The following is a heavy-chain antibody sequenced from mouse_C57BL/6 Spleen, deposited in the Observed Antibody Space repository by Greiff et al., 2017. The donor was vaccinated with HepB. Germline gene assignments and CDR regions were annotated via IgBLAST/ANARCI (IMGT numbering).Heavy chain of an antibody. CDR2: ISSGGSYT. CDR1: GFTFSSYG. Sequence: EVKLVESGGDLVKPGGSLKLSCAASGFTFSSYGMSWVRQTPDKRLEWVATISSGGSYTYYPDSVKGRFTISRDNAKNTLYLQMSSRKSEDTAMYYCARHREGSPTGFDYYAMDYWGQGTSVTVSS. D-gene: IGHD1-1*01. CDR3: ARHREGSPTGFDYYAMDY. V-gene: IGHV5-6*01. J-gene: IGHJ4*01.